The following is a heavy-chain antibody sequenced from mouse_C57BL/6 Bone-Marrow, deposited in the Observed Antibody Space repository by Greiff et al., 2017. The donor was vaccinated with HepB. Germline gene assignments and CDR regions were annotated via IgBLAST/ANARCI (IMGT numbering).Heavy chain of an antibody. D-gene: IGHD1-1*01. V-gene: IGHV2-3*01. J-gene: IGHJ4*01. CDR1: GFSLTSYG. CDR3: AKGGLFITTVVATKYYAMDD. CDR2: IWGDGST. Sequence: QVQLKESGPGLVAPSQSLSITCTVPGFSLTSYGVSWVRQPPGKGLEWLGVIWGDGSTNYHSALISRLSISKDNSKSQVFLKLNSLQTDDTATYYWAKGGLFITTVVATKYYAMDDWGQGTSVTVSS.